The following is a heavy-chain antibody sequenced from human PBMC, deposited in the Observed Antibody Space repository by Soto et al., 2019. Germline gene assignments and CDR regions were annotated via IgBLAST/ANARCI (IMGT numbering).Heavy chain of an antibody. Sequence: GESLKISCTASGYNFNNNWIGWVRQTPGKGLEWMGRIEPSDSYIDYSPSFKGHVTISSDKSIKTVYLQWSSLKASDTAMYYCARMASSGSLNWFDPWGQGTLVTVSS. CDR3: ARMASSGSLNWFDP. J-gene: IGHJ5*02. CDR1: GYNFNNNW. V-gene: IGHV5-10-1*01. D-gene: IGHD3-10*01. CDR2: IEPSDSYI.